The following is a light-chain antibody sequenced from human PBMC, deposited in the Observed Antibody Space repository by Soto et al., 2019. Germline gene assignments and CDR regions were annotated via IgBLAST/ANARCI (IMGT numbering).Light chain of an antibody. CDR1: QGVSTY. CDR2: AAS. Sequence: AIRMTQSPSSLSASTGDRVTITCRASQGVSTYLAWYQQKPGKAPKLLIFAASTMQSGVPSRFSGIGSGKDFTLPISSLHSEDFATYYCQHYYTYPWPFGQGTKLNIK. CDR3: QHYYTYPWP. J-gene: IGKJ1*01. V-gene: IGKV1-8*01.